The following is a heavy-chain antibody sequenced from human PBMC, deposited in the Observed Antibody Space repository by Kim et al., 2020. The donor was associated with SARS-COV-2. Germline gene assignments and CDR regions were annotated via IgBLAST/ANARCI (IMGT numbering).Heavy chain of an antibody. Sequence: GESLKISCKGSGYSFTSYWIGWVRQMPGKGLEWMGIIYPGDSDTRYSPSFQGQITISADKSISTAYLQWSSLKASDTAMYYCARLDGYSSSPNWFDPWGQGTLVTVSS. J-gene: IGHJ5*02. CDR2: IYPGDSDT. D-gene: IGHD6-13*01. CDR1: GYSFTSYW. CDR3: ARLDGYSSSPNWFDP. V-gene: IGHV5-51*01.